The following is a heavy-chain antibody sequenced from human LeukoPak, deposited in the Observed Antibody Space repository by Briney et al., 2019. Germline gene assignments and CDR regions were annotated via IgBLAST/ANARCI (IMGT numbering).Heavy chain of an antibody. CDR3: ASAPLYYDILTGYYPSYYFDY. CDR1: GGSISSSSYY. Sequence: SETLSLTCTVSGGSISSSSYYWGWIRQPPGKGLEWIGSIYHSGSTYYNPSLKSRVTISVDTSKNQFSLKLSSVTAADTAVYYCASAPLYYDILTGYYPSYYFDYWGQGTLVTVSS. V-gene: IGHV4-39*07. D-gene: IGHD3-9*01. J-gene: IGHJ4*02. CDR2: IYHSGST.